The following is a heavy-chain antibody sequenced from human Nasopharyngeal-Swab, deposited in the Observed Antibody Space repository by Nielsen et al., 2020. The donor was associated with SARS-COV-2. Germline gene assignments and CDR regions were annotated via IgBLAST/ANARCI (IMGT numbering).Heavy chain of an antibody. CDR1: GFTFDDYG. D-gene: IGHD2/OR15-2a*01. CDR3: ARGNRPVAFDI. Sequence: GGSLRLSCAASGFTFDDYGMSWVRQAPGKGLEWVAVIWYDGSNKYYADSVKGRFTISRDNSKNTLYLQMNSLRAEDTAVYYCARGNRPVAFDIWGQGTMVTVSS. J-gene: IGHJ3*02. V-gene: IGHV3-33*08. CDR2: IWYDGSNK.